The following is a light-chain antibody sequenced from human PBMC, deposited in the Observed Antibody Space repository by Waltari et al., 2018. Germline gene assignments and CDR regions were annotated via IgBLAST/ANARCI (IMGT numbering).Light chain of an antibody. CDR3: CADAGNSV. CDR2: EGN. Sequence: QSALTQPASVSGSPGQSITISCTGISSDVDTFHLVSWYQQYPGKAPKLIIFEGNKRPSPVSHRFSGSKAGNTASLTSSGLQTEDEADYFCCADAGNSVFGTGTKVTVL. J-gene: IGLJ1*01. V-gene: IGLV2-23*01. CDR1: SSDVDTFHL.